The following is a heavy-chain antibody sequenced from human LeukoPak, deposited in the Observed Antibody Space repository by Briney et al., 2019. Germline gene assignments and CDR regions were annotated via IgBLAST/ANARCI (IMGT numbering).Heavy chain of an antibody. J-gene: IGHJ5*02. V-gene: IGHV3-30*04. CDR1: GFTFSSYA. Sequence: PGGSLRLSCAASGFTFSSYAMHWVRQAPGKGLEWVAVISYDGSNKYYADSVKGRFTISRDNAKNSLYLQMNSLRAEDTAVCYCAKDLGYYDSSGTVGWFDPWGQGTLVTVSS. CDR2: ISYDGSNK. CDR3: AKDLGYYDSSGTVGWFDP. D-gene: IGHD3-22*01.